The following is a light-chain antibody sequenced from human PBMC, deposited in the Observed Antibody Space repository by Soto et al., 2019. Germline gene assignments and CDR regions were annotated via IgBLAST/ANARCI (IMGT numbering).Light chain of an antibody. CDR1: QSVRSN. Sequence: EILMTQSPATLSVSPGERATLSCRASQSVRSNLAWYQQKPGQAPSLLIYGAFTRATGIPARFSGTGSGTEFTLTISSLQSEDFALYYCQQYNDWPLTFGQGTKVDIK. V-gene: IGKV3-15*01. CDR2: GAF. CDR3: QQYNDWPLT. J-gene: IGKJ1*01.